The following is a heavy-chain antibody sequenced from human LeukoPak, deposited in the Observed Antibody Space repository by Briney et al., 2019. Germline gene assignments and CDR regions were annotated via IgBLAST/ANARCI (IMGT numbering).Heavy chain of an antibody. J-gene: IGHJ4*02. Sequence: GGSLRLSCAGSGFTFSSYAMSWVRQAPGKGLEWVSAISHSSSGTYYVDSVRGRFTISRDNSKNTLYMQMNSLRAEDTAVYYSAKVINSGYYYYVDYWGQGTLVTVSS. CDR1: GFTFSSYA. V-gene: IGHV3-23*01. CDR2: ISHSSSGT. D-gene: IGHD3-22*01. CDR3: AKVINSGYYYYVDY.